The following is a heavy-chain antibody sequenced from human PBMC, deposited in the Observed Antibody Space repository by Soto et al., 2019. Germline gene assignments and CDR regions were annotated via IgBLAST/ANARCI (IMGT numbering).Heavy chain of an antibody. CDR1: GGTFSSYT. CDR2: NIPILGIA. CDR3: ARDGESYGDYEGDYFDY. V-gene: IGHV1-69*08. D-gene: IGHD4-17*01. J-gene: IGHJ4*02. Sequence: QVQLVQSGAEVKKPASSVKVSCKAWGGTFSSYTISWERPATGQGLEWKGRNIPILGIANYAQKFQGRVTITADNSTSTAYMELSSLRSEDTAVYYCARDGESYGDYEGDYFDYWGQGTLVTVSS.